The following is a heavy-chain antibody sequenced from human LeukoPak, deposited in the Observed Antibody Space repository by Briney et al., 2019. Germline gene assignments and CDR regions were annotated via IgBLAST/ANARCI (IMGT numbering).Heavy chain of an antibody. D-gene: IGHD5-12*01. V-gene: IGHV3-53*01. CDR3: AKNTIFVATEN. CDR1: GFPVSNYY. CDR2: IYRGGDT. Sequence: GGSLRLSCAASGFPVSNYYMSWVRQGPGKGLEWVSVIYRGGDTYYADSVKGRFTISRDDSKNTVYLQMNRLRVEDTAFYFCAKNTIFVATENWGQGTLVTVSP. J-gene: IGHJ4*02.